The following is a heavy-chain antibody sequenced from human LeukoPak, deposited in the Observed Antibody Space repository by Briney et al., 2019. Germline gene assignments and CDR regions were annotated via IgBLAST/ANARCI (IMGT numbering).Heavy chain of an antibody. V-gene: IGHV4-59*12. D-gene: IGHD1-26*01. J-gene: IGHJ4*02. Sequence: SETLSLTCTVSGGSISSYSWSWVRQPPGKGLEWIGYVYYSGNTNYNPSLKSRVTISVDTSKNQCSLKLTSVTAADSAVYYCATYSGTYPYFDYWGQGTLVTVSS. CDR2: VYYSGNT. CDR3: ATYSGTYPYFDY. CDR1: GGSISSYS.